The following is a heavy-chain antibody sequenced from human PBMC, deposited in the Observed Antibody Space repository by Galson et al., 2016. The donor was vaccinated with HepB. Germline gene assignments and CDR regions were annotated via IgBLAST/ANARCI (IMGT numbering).Heavy chain of an antibody. Sequence: SLRLSCAASGFTFSNYWMTWVRQSQGKGLEWVANIQQDGNKKYYVYSVKGRFTISRDNAKNSLYQQMDVLRAEDTAVYYCARIDHDTNGHYCSYFDNWAQGTLVTVSS. CDR1: GFTFSNYW. D-gene: IGHD3-22*01. CDR3: ARIDHDTNGHYCSYFDN. CDR2: IQQDGNKK. V-gene: IGHV3-7*01. J-gene: IGHJ4*02.